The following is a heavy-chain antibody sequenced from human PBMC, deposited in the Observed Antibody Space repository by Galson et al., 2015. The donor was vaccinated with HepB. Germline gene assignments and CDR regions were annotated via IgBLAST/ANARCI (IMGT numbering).Heavy chain of an antibody. Sequence: PALVKPTQTLTLTCTFSGFSLSTSGMCVSWIRQPPGKALEWLALIDWDDDKYYITSLKTRLTISKDTSKNQVVLTMTNMDPVDTATYYCARMGKRSSGWYRFDYWGQGTLVTVSS. J-gene: IGHJ4*02. V-gene: IGHV2-70*01. CDR1: GFSLSTSGMC. CDR3: ARMGKRSSGWYRFDY. CDR2: IDWDDDK. D-gene: IGHD6-19*01.